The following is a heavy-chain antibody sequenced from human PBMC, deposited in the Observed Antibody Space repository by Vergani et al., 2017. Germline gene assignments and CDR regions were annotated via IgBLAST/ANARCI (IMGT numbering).Heavy chain of an antibody. V-gene: IGHV1-69*01. CDR2: IIPIFGTA. CDR3: ARGYCSSTSCYYYYYYGMDV. J-gene: IGHJ6*02. Sequence: QVQLVQSGAEVKKPGSSVKVSCKASGGTFSSYAISSVRQAPGQGLEWMGGIIPIFGTANYAQKFQGRVTITADESTSTAYMELSSLRSEDTAVYYCARGYCSSTSCYYYYYYGMDVWGQGTTVTVSS. D-gene: IGHD2-2*01. CDR1: GGTFSSYA.